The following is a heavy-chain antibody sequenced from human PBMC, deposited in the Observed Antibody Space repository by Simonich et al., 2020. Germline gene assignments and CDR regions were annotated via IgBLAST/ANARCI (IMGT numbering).Heavy chain of an antibody. CDR2: ISSSSSYI. CDR1: GFTFSSYS. V-gene: IGHV3-21*01. D-gene: IGHD1-26*01. J-gene: IGHJ3*02. Sequence: EVQLVESGGGLVKPGGSLRLSCEASGFTFSSYSMDWVRQDPGKGLEWVHSISSSSSYIYYANSGKGRFTIYRDNAKNSLYLQMNSLRAEDTAVYYCARGIVGASGAFDIWGQGTMVTVSS. CDR3: ARGIVGASGAFDI.